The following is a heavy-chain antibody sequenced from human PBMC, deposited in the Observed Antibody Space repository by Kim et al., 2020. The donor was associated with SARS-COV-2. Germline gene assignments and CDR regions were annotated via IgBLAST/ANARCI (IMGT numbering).Heavy chain of an antibody. CDR3: ARGDGYNKSDAFDI. CDR1: GFTFSSYG. D-gene: IGHD5-12*01. CDR2: IWYDGSNK. V-gene: IGHV3-33*01. Sequence: GGSLRLSCAASGFTFSSYGMHWVRQAPGKGLEWVAVIWYDGSNKYYADSVKGRFTISRDNSKNTLYLQMNSLRAEDTAVYYCARGDGYNKSDAFDIWGQGTMVTVSS. J-gene: IGHJ3*02.